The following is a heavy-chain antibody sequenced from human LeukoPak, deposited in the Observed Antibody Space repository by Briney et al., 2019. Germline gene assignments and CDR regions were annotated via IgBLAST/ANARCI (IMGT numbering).Heavy chain of an antibody. CDR3: ARDSLYSSGWYTPYYYYGMDV. Sequence: ASVKVSCKASGYTFTSYGISWVRQAPGQGLEWMGWISAYNGNTNYAQKLQGRVTMTTDTSTSTAYMELRSLRSDDRAVYYCARDSLYSSGWYTPYYYYGMDVWGQGTTVTVSS. V-gene: IGHV1-18*01. CDR2: ISAYNGNT. D-gene: IGHD6-19*01. CDR1: GYTFTSYG. J-gene: IGHJ6*02.